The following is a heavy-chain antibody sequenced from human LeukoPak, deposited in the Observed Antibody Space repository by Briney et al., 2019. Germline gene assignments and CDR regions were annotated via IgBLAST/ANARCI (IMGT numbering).Heavy chain of an antibody. Sequence: GGSLRLSCAASGFTFSTYTMYWVRHPPGKRLEWVSIIGSSGGGIHYADSVKGRFTISRDNSKNALYLQMNSLRVEDTAVYYCAKGGGYIKYYFDYWGQGTLVTVSS. CDR2: IGSSGGGI. D-gene: IGHD5-24*01. CDR1: GFTFSTYT. V-gene: IGHV3-23*01. J-gene: IGHJ4*02. CDR3: AKGGGYIKYYFDY.